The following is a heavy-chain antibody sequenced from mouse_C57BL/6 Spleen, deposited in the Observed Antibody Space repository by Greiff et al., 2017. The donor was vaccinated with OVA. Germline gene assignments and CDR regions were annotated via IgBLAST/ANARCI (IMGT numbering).Heavy chain of an antibody. CDR1: GFTFSSYG. V-gene: IGHV5-6*01. CDR2: ISSGGSYT. J-gene: IGHJ4*01. Sequence: EVKLVESGGDLVKPGGSLKLSCAASGFTFSSYGMSWVRQTPDKRLEWVATISSGGSYTYYPDSVKGRFTISRDNAKNTLYLQMSSLKSEDTAMYYCARHHGNFAMDYWGQGTSVTVSS. D-gene: IGHD2-1*01. CDR3: ARHHGNFAMDY.